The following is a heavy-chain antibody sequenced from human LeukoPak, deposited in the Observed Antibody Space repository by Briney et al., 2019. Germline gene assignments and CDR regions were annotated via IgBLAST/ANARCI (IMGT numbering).Heavy chain of an antibody. CDR3: AREWIVVVPAAESSDYYYYYYMDV. CDR2: ISSSSSTI. CDR1: GFTFSSYG. V-gene: IGHV3-48*01. Sequence: GGSLRLSCAASGFTFSSYGMNWVRQAPGKGRGWVSYISSSSSTIYYADSVKGRFTISRDNAKTSLYLQMNSLRAEDTAVYYCAREWIVVVPAAESSDYYYYYYMDVWGKGTTVTVPS. D-gene: IGHD2-2*01. J-gene: IGHJ6*03.